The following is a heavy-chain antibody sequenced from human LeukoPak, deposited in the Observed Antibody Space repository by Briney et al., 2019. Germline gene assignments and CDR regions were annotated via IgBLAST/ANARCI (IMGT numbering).Heavy chain of an antibody. V-gene: IGHV3-23*01. D-gene: IGHD3-22*01. CDR2: ISGSGGST. CDR3: AKVSPITMIVVVPLNAFDI. J-gene: IGHJ3*02. CDR1: GFTFSSYG. Sequence: GGSLRLSCAASGFTFSSYGMSWVRQAPGKGLEWVSAISGSGGSTYYADSVKGRFTISRDNSKNTLYLQMNSLRAEDTDVYYCAKVSPITMIVVVPLNAFDIWGQGTMVTVSS.